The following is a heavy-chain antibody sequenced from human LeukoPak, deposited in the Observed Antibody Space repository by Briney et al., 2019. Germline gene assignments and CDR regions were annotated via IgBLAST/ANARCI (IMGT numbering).Heavy chain of an antibody. CDR1: GFTFSSYA. Sequence: GGSLRLSCAASGFTFSSYAMSWVRQAPRKGLEWVSAISGRGGSTYYADSAKGRFTISRDNSKNTLYLQMNSLRAEDTAVYYCAKDGNIVVVPAEYFDYWGQGTLVTVSS. V-gene: IGHV3-23*01. CDR2: ISGRGGST. J-gene: IGHJ4*02. CDR3: AKDGNIVVVPAEYFDY. D-gene: IGHD2-2*01.